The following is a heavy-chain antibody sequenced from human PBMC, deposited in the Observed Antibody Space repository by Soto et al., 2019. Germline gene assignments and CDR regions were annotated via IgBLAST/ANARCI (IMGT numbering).Heavy chain of an antibody. J-gene: IGHJ4*02. CDR1: GFTFSDYY. D-gene: IGHD6-6*01. CDR3: ARVRRAEYSTSWGYYFDY. CDR2: ISGSGSNI. V-gene: IGHV3-11*04. Sequence: PGGSLRLSCAASGFTFSDYYMSWIRQAPGKGLEWLSCISGSGSNINYADPVKGRFTISRDNAKNSLYLQMSSLRAEDTAVYYCARVRRAEYSTSWGYYFDYWGQGTLVTVSS.